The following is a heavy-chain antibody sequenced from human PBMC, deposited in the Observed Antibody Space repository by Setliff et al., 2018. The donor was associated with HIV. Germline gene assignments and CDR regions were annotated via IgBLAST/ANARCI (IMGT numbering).Heavy chain of an antibody. D-gene: IGHD3-22*01. V-gene: IGHV4-39*01. CDR3: ARIFDSVDF. CDR2: IYNTGST. Sequence: SETLSLTCTVSGGSISTSNYYWGWVRQPPGKGLEWIGHIYNTGSTYHNPSLKRRVTVSVDTSKNLFFLKLTSVTAADTAVYYCARIFDSVDFWGQGTVVTVS. CDR1: GGSISTSNYY. J-gene: IGHJ4*02.